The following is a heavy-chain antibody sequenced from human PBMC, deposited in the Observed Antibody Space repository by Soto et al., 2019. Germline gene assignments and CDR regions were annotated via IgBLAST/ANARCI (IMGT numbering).Heavy chain of an antibody. V-gene: IGHV1-58*01. J-gene: IGHJ6*02. CDR1: GFTFTSSA. CDR3: AADSLIHRRRYYGMDX. D-gene: IGHD2-21*01. CDR2: IVVGSGNT. Sequence: SVKVSCKASGFTFTSSAVQWVRQARGQRLEWIGFIVVGSGNTNYAQKFQERVTITREMSTSTDYMELSSLRSEDTDVYYCAADSLIHRRRYYGMDXWGQGTTVTVSX.